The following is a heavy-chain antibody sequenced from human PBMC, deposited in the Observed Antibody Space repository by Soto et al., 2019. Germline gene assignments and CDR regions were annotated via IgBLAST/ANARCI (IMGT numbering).Heavy chain of an antibody. Sequence: EVQLVESEGGLVQPGGSLRLSCAASGFTFSSYWMSWVRQAPGKGLEWVANIKQDGSEKYYVDSVKGRFTISRDNAKNSLYLQMNSLRAEDTAVYYCARDVVGATGGYYGMDVWGQGTTVTVSS. CDR3: ARDVVGATGGYYGMDV. V-gene: IGHV3-7*01. J-gene: IGHJ6*02. D-gene: IGHD1-26*01. CDR1: GFTFSSYW. CDR2: IKQDGSEK.